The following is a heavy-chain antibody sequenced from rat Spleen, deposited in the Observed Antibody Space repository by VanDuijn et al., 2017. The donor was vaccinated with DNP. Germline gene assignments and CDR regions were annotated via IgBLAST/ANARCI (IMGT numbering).Heavy chain of an antibody. Sequence: QVQLEESGPGLMQPSETLSLTCSVSGFSLLSNGVVWVGQRLGKGLVLMGTIWAGGSTNYNSAVQSRLSISRDTSKSQVFLKMNSLQPEDTGTYYCARHRDYYDGHFRFFDYWGQGVMVTLSS. CDR3: ARHRDYYDGHFRFFDY. CDR1: GFSLLSNG. V-gene: IGHV2-72*01. D-gene: IGHD1-12*03. J-gene: IGHJ2*01. CDR2: IWAGGST.